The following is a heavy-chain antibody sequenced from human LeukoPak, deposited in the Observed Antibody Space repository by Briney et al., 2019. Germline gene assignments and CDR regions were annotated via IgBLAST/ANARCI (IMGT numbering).Heavy chain of an antibody. CDR1: GFIFSACA. D-gene: IGHD1-26*01. J-gene: IGHJ4*02. Sequence: PGGSLRLSCAASGFIFSACAMNWVRQAPEKGPEWVSSITSTSSYRYYADSVKGRFTISRDNAKSSLYLQMNSLGAEDTAVYYCVREFSGSLEYWGQGTLVTVSS. CDR3: VREFSGSLEY. CDR2: ITSTSSYR. V-gene: IGHV3-21*01.